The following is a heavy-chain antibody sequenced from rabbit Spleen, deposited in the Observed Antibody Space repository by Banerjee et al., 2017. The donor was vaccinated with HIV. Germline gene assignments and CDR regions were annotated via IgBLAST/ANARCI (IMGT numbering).Heavy chain of an antibody. V-gene: IGHV1S45*01. Sequence: QEQLEESGGGLVKPEGSLTLTCTASGFSFSDSYYMCWVRQAPGKGLEWIACIYAGSSGKTYYATWAKGRFTTSKTSSTTVTLQMTSLTAADTATYFCARGGIYGGSNYLTFFNLWGPGTLVTVS. CDR3: ARGGIYGGSNYLTFFNL. J-gene: IGHJ4*01. CDR2: IYAGSSGKT. CDR1: GFSFSDSYY. D-gene: IGHD8-1*01.